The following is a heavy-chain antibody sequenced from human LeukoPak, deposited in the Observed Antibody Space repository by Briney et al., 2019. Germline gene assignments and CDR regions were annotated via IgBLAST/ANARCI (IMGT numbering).Heavy chain of an antibody. CDR1: GGSFSTYY. CDR2: IYTSGST. V-gene: IGHV4-4*07. CDR3: ARFSSIAAAFDY. J-gene: IGHJ4*02. Sequence: SETLSLTCTVSGGSFSTYYWSWIRQPPGKGLEWIGRIYTSGSTNYKTSLKSRVTMSLDTSKNQFSLKLSSVTAADTGVYYCARFSSIAAAFDYWGQGTLVTVSS. D-gene: IGHD6-6*01.